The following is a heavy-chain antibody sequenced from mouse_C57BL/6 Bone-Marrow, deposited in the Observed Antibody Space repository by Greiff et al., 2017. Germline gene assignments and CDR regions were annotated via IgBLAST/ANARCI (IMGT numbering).Heavy chain of an antibody. D-gene: IGHD1-1*01. CDR2: IDPSESYT. CDR1: GYTFTSYW. Sequence: QVQLQQPGAELVRPGTSVKLSCKASGYTFTSYWMHWVKQRPGQGLEWIGVIDPSESYTNYNQKFKGKATLTVDTSSSTAYMQLSSLTSEDAAVYYCAGDYYGSRWGYWGQGTTLTVSS. J-gene: IGHJ2*01. CDR3: AGDYYGSRWGY. V-gene: IGHV1-59*01.